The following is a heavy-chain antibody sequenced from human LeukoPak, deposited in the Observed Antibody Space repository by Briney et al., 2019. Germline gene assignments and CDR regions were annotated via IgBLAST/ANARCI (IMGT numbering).Heavy chain of an antibody. Sequence: PSETLSLTCAVYGGSFSGYYWSWIRQPPGKGLEWIGEINHSGSTNYNPSLKSRVTISVDTSKNQFSLKLSSVTAADTAVYYCARLSQYCSSTSCYPYWGQGTLVTVSS. D-gene: IGHD2-2*01. CDR2: INHSGST. CDR1: GGSFSGYY. J-gene: IGHJ4*02. V-gene: IGHV4-34*01. CDR3: ARLSQYCSSTSCYPY.